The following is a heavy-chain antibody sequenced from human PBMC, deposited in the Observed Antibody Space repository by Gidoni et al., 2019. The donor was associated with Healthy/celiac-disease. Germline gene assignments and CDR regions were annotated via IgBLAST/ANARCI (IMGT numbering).Heavy chain of an antibody. D-gene: IGHD2-2*01. CDR2: IIPIFGTA. CDR1: GGTFSSYA. Sequence: QVQLVQSGAEVKKPGSSVKVSCKASGGTFSSYAISWVRQAPGQGLEWMGGIIPIFGTANYAQKFQGRVTITADESTSTAYMELSSLRSEDTAVYYCARKQSAALGSYYYYYMDVWGKGTTVTVSS. V-gene: IGHV1-69*01. CDR3: ARKQSAALGSYYYYYMDV. J-gene: IGHJ6*03.